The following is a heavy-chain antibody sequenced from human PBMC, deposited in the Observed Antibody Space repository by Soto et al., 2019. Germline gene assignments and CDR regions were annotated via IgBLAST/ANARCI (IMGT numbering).Heavy chain of an antibody. J-gene: IGHJ5*02. CDR3: AKDRSTMRWFDP. V-gene: IGHV4-4*07. Sequence: SETLSLTCAVSGASVRSYHWSWIRQAAGKGLEWIGGVQMSGTTNYNPSLKTRVTMSLDTSRNEVSLRMTSVTAADTAVYFCAKDRSTMRWFDPWGQGILVTVSS. CDR2: VQMSGTT. D-gene: IGHD1-1*01. CDR1: GASVRSYH.